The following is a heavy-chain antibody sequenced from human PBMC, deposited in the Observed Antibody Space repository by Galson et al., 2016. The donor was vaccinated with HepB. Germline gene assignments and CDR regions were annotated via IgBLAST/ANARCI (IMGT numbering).Heavy chain of an antibody. CDR1: GASISTTSYN. CDR3: AAHGRHGDRPGSWFDP. D-gene: IGHD4-17*01. J-gene: IGHJ5*02. V-gene: IGHV4-39*07. CDR2: MYYTGSS. Sequence: TLSLTCTVSGASISTTSYNWGWIRQPPGKGLEWIGIMYYTGSSYNSPSLTSRVTMSRDTSKNQVSLKLTSVTAADTAVYYCAAHGRHGDRPGSWFDPWGQGTLVTVSS.